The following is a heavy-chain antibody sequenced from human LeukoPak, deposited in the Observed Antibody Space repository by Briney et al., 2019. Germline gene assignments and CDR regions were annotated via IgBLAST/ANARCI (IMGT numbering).Heavy chain of an antibody. V-gene: IGHV4-59*01. J-gene: IGHJ6*02. CDR3: ARVAPTDYYYYYDMGV. D-gene: IGHD5-12*01. Sequence: SETLSLTCTVSGGSISSYYWSWIRQPPGKGLEWIGYISYSGNTNYNPSLKSRVTISRDTSKNQFSLKLSPVTAADTAVYYCARVAPTDYYYYYDMGVWGQGTTVTDSS. CDR2: ISYSGNT. CDR1: GGSISSYY.